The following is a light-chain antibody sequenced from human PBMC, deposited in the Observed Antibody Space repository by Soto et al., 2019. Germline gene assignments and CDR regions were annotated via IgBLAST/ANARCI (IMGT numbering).Light chain of an antibody. J-gene: IGKJ5*01. CDR2: GAS. CDR3: QQYGSSPLT. CDR1: QSVCSN. Sequence: TQSPATLSVSPGERASLSCRASQSVCSNLAWYQQKHGQPPRLLIYGASSRATGIPDRFSGSGSGTDFTLTISRLEPEDFAVYYCQQYGSSPLTFGQGTRLEI. V-gene: IGKV3-20*01.